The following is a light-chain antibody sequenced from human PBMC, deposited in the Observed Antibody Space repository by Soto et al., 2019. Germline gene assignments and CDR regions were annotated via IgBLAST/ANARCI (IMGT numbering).Light chain of an antibody. CDR3: QQYGVSMFT. V-gene: IGKV3-20*01. J-gene: IGKJ2*01. Sequence: DIVLTQSPGTLSLSPGERATLSCRASQTVRDGYLAWYQQKPGQAPRLFIYGASARATGIPDRFSGSGSGTDFTLTISVLEPEDFAVYYCQQYGVSMFTFGQGAKVEIK. CDR2: GAS. CDR1: QTVRDGY.